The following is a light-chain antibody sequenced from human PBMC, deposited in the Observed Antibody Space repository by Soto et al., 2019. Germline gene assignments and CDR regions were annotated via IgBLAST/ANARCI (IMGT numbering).Light chain of an antibody. Sequence: QSVLTQPASVSGSPGQSITISCTGTSSDVGGYNYVSWYQQHPGKAPKLIIYDVSKRPSGVPDRFSGSKSGNTASLTISGLQAEDEAVYHCYSYIPLSTGVFGGGTKLTVL. V-gene: IGLV2-14*01. CDR3: YSYIPLSTGV. CDR2: DVS. J-gene: IGLJ3*02. CDR1: SSDVGGYNY.